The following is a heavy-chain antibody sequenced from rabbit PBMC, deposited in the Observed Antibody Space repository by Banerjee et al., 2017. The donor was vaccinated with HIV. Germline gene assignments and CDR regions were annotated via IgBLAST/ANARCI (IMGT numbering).Heavy chain of an antibody. V-gene: IGHV1S45*01. CDR2: INTGSGSA. CDR1: GIDISSSYY. CDR3: ARAYVGSSYSINL. D-gene: IGHD8-1*01. J-gene: IGHJ4*01. Sequence: QEQLEESGGDLVKPEGSLTLTCTASGIDISSSYYMCWVRQAPGKGLEWIGCINTGSGSAYYASWAKGRFTISKTSSTTVTLQMTSLTAADTATYFCARAYVGSSYSINLWGPGTLVTVS.